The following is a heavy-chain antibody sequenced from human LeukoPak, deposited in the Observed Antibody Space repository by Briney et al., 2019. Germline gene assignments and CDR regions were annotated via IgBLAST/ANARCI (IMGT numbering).Heavy chain of an antibody. CDR2: ISSSGSTI. D-gene: IGHD2-15*01. Sequence: GGSLRLSCAASGFTFSSYEMNWVRQAPGKGLEWVSYISSSGSTIYYADSVKGRFTISRENAKNSLYLQMNSLRAGDTAVYYCARVGLYCSGGSCYSVFDYWGQGTLVTVSS. J-gene: IGHJ4*02. CDR1: GFTFSSYE. CDR3: ARVGLYCSGGSCYSVFDY. V-gene: IGHV3-48*03.